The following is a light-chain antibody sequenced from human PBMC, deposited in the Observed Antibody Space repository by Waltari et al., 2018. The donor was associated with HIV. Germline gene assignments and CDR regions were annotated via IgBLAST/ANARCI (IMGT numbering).Light chain of an antibody. Sequence: QSALTQTASVSGSPGQSITISCTGTNSDVGGYNFVSWYQHHPGRAPKLIIYDVTNRPSGVSNRFSCSKSGNTASLTISGLQAGDEADYFCSSYTRSSTHYVFGTGTKVTVL. CDR3: SSYTRSSTHYV. CDR1: NSDVGGYNF. V-gene: IGLV2-14*03. CDR2: DVT. J-gene: IGLJ1*01.